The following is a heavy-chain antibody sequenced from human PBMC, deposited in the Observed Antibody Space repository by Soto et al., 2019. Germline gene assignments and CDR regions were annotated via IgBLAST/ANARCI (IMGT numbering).Heavy chain of an antibody. J-gene: IGHJ4*02. D-gene: IGHD1-20*01. Sequence: GGSLRLSCAASGFTFSSYAMHWVRQAPGKGLEWVAVISYDGSNKYYADSVKGRFTTSRDNSKNTLYLQVNSLRAEDTAVYYCARVITGTSDRWGQGTLVTVSS. CDR1: GFTFSSYA. V-gene: IGHV3-30-3*01. CDR3: ARVITGTSDR. CDR2: ISYDGSNK.